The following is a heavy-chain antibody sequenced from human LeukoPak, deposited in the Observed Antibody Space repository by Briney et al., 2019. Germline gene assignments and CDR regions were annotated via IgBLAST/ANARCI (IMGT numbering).Heavy chain of an antibody. CDR2: IKQGGSEK. J-gene: IGHJ4*02. Sequence: GGSLRLSCAASGFTFSSYWMSWVRQAPGKGLEWVANIKQGGSEKYYVDSVKGRFTISRDNAKNSLYLQMNSLRAEDTAVYYCARFLQPGATPFDYWGQGTLVTVSS. CDR3: ARFLQPGATPFDY. CDR1: GFTFSSYW. V-gene: IGHV3-7*03. D-gene: IGHD1-26*01.